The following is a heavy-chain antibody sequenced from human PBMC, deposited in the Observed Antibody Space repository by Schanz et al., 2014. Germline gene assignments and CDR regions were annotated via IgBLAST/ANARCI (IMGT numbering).Heavy chain of an antibody. D-gene: IGHD3-10*01. CDR2: ISYDGSKT. J-gene: IGHJ4*02. CDR1: GFMFSSYG. Sequence: QVQLVESGGGAVQPGRSLRLSCAASGFMFSSYGMHWVRPAPGKGLEWVGVISYDGSKTSYADSVKGRFTISRDNSKNTLYLQMNSLRPEDTAVYCCARGWFGELTYFDYWGQGTLVTVSS. V-gene: IGHV3-30*03. CDR3: ARGWFGELTYFDY.